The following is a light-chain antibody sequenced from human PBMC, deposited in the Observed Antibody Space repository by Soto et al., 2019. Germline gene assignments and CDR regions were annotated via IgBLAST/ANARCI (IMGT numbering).Light chain of an antibody. CDR3: QSYDSSLSGVV. V-gene: IGLV1-40*01. Sequence: QAVVTQPPSVSGAPGQRVTISCTGSSSNIGANYDVHWYQQVPGTAPKLLIYGNNNRPSGVPDRFSGSKSGTSASLVISGLQAEDEADYHCQSYDSSLSGVVFGGRTKLTVL. CDR1: SSNIGANYD. CDR2: GNN. J-gene: IGLJ3*02.